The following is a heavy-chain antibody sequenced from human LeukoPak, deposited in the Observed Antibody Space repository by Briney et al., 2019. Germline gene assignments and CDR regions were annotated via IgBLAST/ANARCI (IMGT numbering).Heavy chain of an antibody. J-gene: IGHJ4*02. D-gene: IGHD5-24*01. CDR1: GGSISSYY. CDR3: ARVETRDGYNYGYFDY. CDR2: IYYSGST. V-gene: IGHV4-59*01. Sequence: SETLSLTCTVSGGSISSYYWSWIRQPPGKGLEWLGYIYYSGSTNYNPSLKSRVTISVDTSKNQFSLKLSSVTAADTAVYYCARVETRDGYNYGYFDYWGQGTLVTVSS.